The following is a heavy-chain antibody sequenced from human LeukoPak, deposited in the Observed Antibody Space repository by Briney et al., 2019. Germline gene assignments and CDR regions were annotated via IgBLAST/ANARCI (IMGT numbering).Heavy chain of an antibody. V-gene: IGHV3-23*01. CDR1: GFTFSSYA. CDR3: AKGGRYCSGGSCYLLSY. CDR2: ISGSGGST. Sequence: PGGSLRLSGAASGFTFSSYAMSWVRQAPGKGLEWVSAISGSGGSTYYADSVKGRFTISRDNSKNTLYLQMNSLRAEDTAVYYCAKGGRYCSGGSCYLLSYWGQGTLVTVSS. D-gene: IGHD2-15*01. J-gene: IGHJ4*02.